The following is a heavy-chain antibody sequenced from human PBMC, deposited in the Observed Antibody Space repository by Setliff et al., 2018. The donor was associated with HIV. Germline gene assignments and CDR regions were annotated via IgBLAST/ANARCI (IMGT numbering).Heavy chain of an antibody. CDR1: GATFANFA. V-gene: IGHV1-69*10. J-gene: IGHJ4*02. Sequence: GASVKVSCKAPGATFANFALNWVRQAPGQGPEWMGGIVPRDAITKYAQKFQGRLTITADKSTNTAYMELSSLRSDDTAVYFCARDQGAFFECFDYWGQGSLVTVSS. CDR3: ARDQGAFFECFDY. D-gene: IGHD3-16*01. CDR2: IVPRDAIT.